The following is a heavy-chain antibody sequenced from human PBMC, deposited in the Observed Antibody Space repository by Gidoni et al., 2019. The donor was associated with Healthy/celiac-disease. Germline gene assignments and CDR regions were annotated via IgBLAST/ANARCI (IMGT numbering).Heavy chain of an antibody. J-gene: IGHJ3*02. CDR1: GGSISSSSYY. Sequence: QLQLQESCPGLMKPSETLSLTCTVSGGSISSSSYYWGWIRQPPGKGLEWIGSIYYSGSTYYNPSLKRRVTISIETSKNQFSLKLSSVTAADTAVYYCARIVNPDAFDIWGQGTMVTVSS. V-gene: IGHV4-39*01. D-gene: IGHD3-16*02. CDR2: IYYSGST. CDR3: ARIVNPDAFDI.